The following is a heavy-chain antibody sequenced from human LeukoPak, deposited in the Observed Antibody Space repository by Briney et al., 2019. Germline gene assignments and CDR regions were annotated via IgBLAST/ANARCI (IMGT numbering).Heavy chain of an antibody. CDR3: AKDLSSAITSALVLDV. J-gene: IGHJ6*02. CDR2: ITWNRDNI. D-gene: IGHD3-22*01. V-gene: IGHV3-20*04. Sequence: GGSLRLSCAASGFTFSAYWMSWVRQALGKGLEWVSGITWNRDNIGYGDSVKGRFTISRDNVKNVLYLQMTSLRPEDTALYYCAKDLSSAITSALVLDVWGQGTTVIVSS. CDR1: GFTFSAYW.